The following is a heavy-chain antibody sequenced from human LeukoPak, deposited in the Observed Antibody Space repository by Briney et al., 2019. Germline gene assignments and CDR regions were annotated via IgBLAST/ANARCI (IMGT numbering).Heavy chain of an antibody. V-gene: IGHV1-8*03. J-gene: IGHJ5*02. D-gene: IGHD3-10*01. CDR2: MNPKSGDT. CDR1: GYSFTNYD. Sequence: ASVKVSCKASGYSFTNYDINWVRQAPGQGLEWMGWMNPKSGDTGYSQTFQGRVFITRDTSINTAYMELSSLGSDDTAVYYCARDGRGSRSSWFDPWGQGTLVIVSS. CDR3: ARDGRGSRSSWFDP.